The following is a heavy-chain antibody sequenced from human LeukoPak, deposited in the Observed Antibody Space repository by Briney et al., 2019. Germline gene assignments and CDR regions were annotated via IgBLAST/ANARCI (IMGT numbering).Heavy chain of an antibody. J-gene: IGHJ3*02. CDR2: ISASGGST. D-gene: IGHD3-10*01. V-gene: IGHV3-23*01. Sequence: PGGSLRFSCAASGFTFSSFAMSWVRQAPGKGLEWGSVISASGGSTYYADSVRGRFTISRDNSKNTLYLQMNRLRAEDTAVYYCAKADRGAINDAFDIWGQGTMVAVSS. CDR1: GFTFSSFA. CDR3: AKADRGAINDAFDI.